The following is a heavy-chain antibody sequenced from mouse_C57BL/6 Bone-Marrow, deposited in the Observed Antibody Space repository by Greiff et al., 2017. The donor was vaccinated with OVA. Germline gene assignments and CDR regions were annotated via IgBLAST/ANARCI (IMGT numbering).Heavy chain of an antibody. J-gene: IGHJ3*01. CDR3: TRENYDAY. CDR1: GFTFSDAW. Sequence: EVQLVESGGGLVQPGGSMKLSCAASGFTFSDAWMDWVRQSPEQGLEWVAEIRNKANNHATYYAESVKGRFTISRDDSNSSVYLQMNSLRAEDTGIYYCTRENYDAYWGQGTLVTVSA. D-gene: IGHD1-1*01. CDR2: IRNKANNHAT. V-gene: IGHV6-6*01.